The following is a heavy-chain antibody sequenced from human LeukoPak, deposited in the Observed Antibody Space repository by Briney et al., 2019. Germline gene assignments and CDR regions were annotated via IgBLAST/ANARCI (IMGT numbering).Heavy chain of an antibody. D-gene: IGHD6-13*01. CDR2: IYSSGST. V-gene: IGHV4-59*01. CDR1: GDSINNYY. CDR3: ARGFANSWYYFDY. Sequence: SETLSLTCTVSGDSINNYYWSWIRQTPGKALEWVGYIYSSGSTNYNPSLKCRVTISVDTSKNQFSLKLTSMTTADTAVYYCARGFANSWYYFDYWGQGTLVTVSS. J-gene: IGHJ4*02.